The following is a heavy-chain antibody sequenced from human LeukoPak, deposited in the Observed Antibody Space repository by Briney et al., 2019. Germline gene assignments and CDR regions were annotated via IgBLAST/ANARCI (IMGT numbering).Heavy chain of an antibody. CDR1: GFTFSTYS. J-gene: IGHJ3*02. CDR3: ARDGYYDFWSGYLQDDAFDI. CDR2: ISSSSSPI. Sequence: PGGSLRLSCAASGFTFSTYSMNWVRQAPGKGLEWVSYISSSSSPIYYADSVKGRFTISRDNSKNTLYLQMNSLRAEDTAVYYCARDGYYDFWSGYLQDDAFDIWGQGTMVTVSS. V-gene: IGHV3-48*01. D-gene: IGHD3-3*01.